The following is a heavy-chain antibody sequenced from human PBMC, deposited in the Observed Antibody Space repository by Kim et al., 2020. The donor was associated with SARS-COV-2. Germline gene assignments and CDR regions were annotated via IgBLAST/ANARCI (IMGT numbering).Heavy chain of an antibody. D-gene: IGHD3-10*01. CDR2: ITADSDNT. CDR3: VKDRAFYGTGRDGMDV. V-gene: IGHV3-23*01. J-gene: IGHJ6*01. Sequence: GGSLRLSCAASGFKFSSFAMIWVRQAPGKGLEWVSTITADSDNTHYADSVRGRFTISRDNSMSTLYLQMNSLRVEDTAIYHCVKDRAFYGTGRDGMDVWG. CDR1: GFKFSSFA.